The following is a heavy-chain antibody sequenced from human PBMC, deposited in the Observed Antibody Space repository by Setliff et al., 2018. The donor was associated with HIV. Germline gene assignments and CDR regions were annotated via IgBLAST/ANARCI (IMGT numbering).Heavy chain of an antibody. CDR1: GGSINNGTYF. J-gene: IGHJ6*02. D-gene: IGHD2-15*01. Sequence: PSETLSLTCTVSGGSINNGTYFWTWIRQPAGKPLEWVGRVYTSGSATYHPSLKSRVSISTDTSTNQFSLKLNSVTVADTAVYYCAREVELAYCSGGSCPRAYYSGLDVWGQGTTVTVSS. CDR3: AREVELAYCSGGSCPRAYYSGLDV. V-gene: IGHV4-61*02. CDR2: VYTSGSA.